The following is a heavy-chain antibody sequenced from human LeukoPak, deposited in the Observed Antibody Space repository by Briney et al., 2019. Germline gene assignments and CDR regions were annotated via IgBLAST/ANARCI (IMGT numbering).Heavy chain of an antibody. CDR1: GFTFSSYG. J-gene: IGHJ4*02. V-gene: IGHV3-30*03. CDR2: ISYDGSNK. D-gene: IGHD6-19*01. Sequence: PGGSLRLSCAASGFTFSSYGMHWVRQAPGKGLEWVAVISYDGSNKYYADSVKGRFTISRDNSKNTLYLQMNSLRAEDTAVYYCARDPNAAVAGTGYYWGQGTLVTVSS. CDR3: ARDPNAAVAGTGYY.